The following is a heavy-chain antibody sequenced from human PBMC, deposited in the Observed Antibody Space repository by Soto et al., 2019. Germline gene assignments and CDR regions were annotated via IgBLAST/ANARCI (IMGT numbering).Heavy chain of an antibody. Sequence: PGGSLRLSCAASGFTFSSYGMHWVRQAPGKGLEWVAVIWYDGSNKYYADSVKGRFTISRDNSKNTLYLQMNSLRAEDTAVYYCARDRQLELLDYYYGMDVWGQGTTVTVSS. CDR1: GFTFSSYG. V-gene: IGHV3-33*01. CDR3: ARDRQLELLDYYYGMDV. CDR2: IWYDGSNK. J-gene: IGHJ6*02. D-gene: IGHD1-7*01.